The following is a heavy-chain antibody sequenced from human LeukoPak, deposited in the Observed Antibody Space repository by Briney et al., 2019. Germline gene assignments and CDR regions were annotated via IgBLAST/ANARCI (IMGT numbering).Heavy chain of an antibody. Sequence: HPSETLSLTCAVYGGSFSDYYWSWIGQPPGKGLEWIGEINHSGSTNYNPSLKSRVTISVDTSKNQFSLKLTSVTAADTAVYYCATNTRYFDWLPDYWGQGTVVTVSS. J-gene: IGHJ4*02. CDR1: GGSFSDYY. D-gene: IGHD3-9*01. CDR2: INHSGST. V-gene: IGHV4-34*01. CDR3: ATNTRYFDWLPDY.